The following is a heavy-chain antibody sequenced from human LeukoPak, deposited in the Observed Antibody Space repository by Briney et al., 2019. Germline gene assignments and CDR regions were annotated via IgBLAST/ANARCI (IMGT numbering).Heavy chain of an antibody. CDR3: ARDEPAEDFDY. J-gene: IGHJ4*02. Sequence: GSLRLSCAASGFTFSSYSMNWVRQAPGKGLEWVSSISSSSSYIYYADSVKGRFTISRDNSKNTLYLQMNSLRAEDTAVYYCARDEPAEDFDYWGQGTLVTVSS. CDR1: GFTFSSYS. V-gene: IGHV3-21*01. CDR2: ISSSSSYI.